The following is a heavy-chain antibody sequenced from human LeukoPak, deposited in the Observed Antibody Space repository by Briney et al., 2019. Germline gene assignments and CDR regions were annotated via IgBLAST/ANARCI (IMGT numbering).Heavy chain of an antibody. Sequence: KSSETLSLTCTVSGGSISSSSYYWSWIRQPAGRGLEWIGRIYTSGSINYNPSLKSRVTISVATSKNQFSLKLSSVTAADTAVYYCARGVTVVNFDFWGQGTLVTVSS. CDR1: GGSISSSSYY. D-gene: IGHD4-23*01. V-gene: IGHV4-61*02. CDR3: ARGVTVVNFDF. J-gene: IGHJ4*02. CDR2: IYTSGSI.